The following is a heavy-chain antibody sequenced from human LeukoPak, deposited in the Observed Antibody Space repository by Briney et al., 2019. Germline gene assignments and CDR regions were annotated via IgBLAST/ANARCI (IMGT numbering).Heavy chain of an antibody. CDR2: ISRSGGST. D-gene: IGHD1-1*01. CDR1: GFTFSSYA. V-gene: IGHV3-23*01. Sequence: GGSLRLSCAASGFTFSSYAMSWVRQAPGKGLEWVSAISRSGGSTYYADSVKGRFTISRDNSKNTLYLQMNSLRAEDTAVYYCAKDGYDYYYYYMDVWGKGTTVTVSS. J-gene: IGHJ6*03. CDR3: AKDGYDYYYYYMDV.